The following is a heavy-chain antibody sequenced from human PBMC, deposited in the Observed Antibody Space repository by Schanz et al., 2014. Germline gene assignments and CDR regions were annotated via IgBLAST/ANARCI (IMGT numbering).Heavy chain of an antibody. CDR2: ISFDGRNT. CDR3: AKEKEEVAADGSFFDD. V-gene: IGHV3-30*18. J-gene: IGHJ4*02. CDR1: GITLSGYG. Sequence: QVQLVESGGGVVQPGRSLRLSCAASGITLSGYGLHWVRQAPGKGLEWVGFISFDGRNTGYAHSVKGRFTISRDNSKNTVNLQMNSLRAEDTAVYYCAKEKEEVAADGSFFDDWGQGTLVTVSS. D-gene: IGHD6-13*01.